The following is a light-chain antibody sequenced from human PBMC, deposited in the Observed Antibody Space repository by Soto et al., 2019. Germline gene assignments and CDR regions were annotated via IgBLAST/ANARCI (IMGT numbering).Light chain of an antibody. J-gene: IGKJ2*01. CDR3: QQYYSTPYT. V-gene: IGKV4-1*01. CDR2: WAS. CDR1: QRVLYSSTNKNY. Sequence: DIVMTQSPDSLAVSLGERATINCKSSQRVLYSSTNKNYLAWYQQKPGQPPKLLIYWASTRESGVPDRFSGSGSGTDFTLTISSLQAEDVEVYYCQQYYSTPYTFGQGTKLEIK.